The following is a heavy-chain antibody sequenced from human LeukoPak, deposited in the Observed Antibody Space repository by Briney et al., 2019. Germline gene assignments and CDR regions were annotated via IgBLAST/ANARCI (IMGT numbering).Heavy chain of an antibody. D-gene: IGHD2-2*01. J-gene: IGHJ4*02. CDR1: GFTFSSYG. CDR2: IRYDGSNK. CDR3: AKEDGGYCSSTSCYASSY. V-gene: IGHV3-30*02. Sequence: GGSLILSCAASGFTFSSYGMRWVRQAPGKWMEWVAFIRYDGSNKYYADSVKGRFTISRDNSKNTLYLQMNSLRAEDTAVYYCAKEDGGYCSSTSCYASSYWGQGTLVTVSS.